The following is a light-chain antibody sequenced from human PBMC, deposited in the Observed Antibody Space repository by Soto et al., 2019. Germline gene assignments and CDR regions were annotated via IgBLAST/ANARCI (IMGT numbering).Light chain of an antibody. CDR2: EVS. V-gene: IGLV2-14*01. J-gene: IGLJ1*01. CDR3: SSYTSSSTLV. Sequence: QSVLTQPASVSGSPGQSITISCTGTSSDVGGYNYVSWYQQHPGKAPKLMIYEVSNRPSGVSNRFSGSKSGNTASLTISGLQAEDEADYYCSSYTSSSTLVFGTGTKGTVL. CDR1: SSDVGGYNY.